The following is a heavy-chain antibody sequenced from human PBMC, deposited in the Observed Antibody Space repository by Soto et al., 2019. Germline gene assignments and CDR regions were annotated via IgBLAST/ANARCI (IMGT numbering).Heavy chain of an antibody. Sequence: EVQLVESGGGLVQPGGSLRLSCAASGFTFSSYWMHWVRQAPGKGLVWVSRINSDGSSTSYADSVKGRFTISRDNAKNTLYLKMNSRRAEDTAVYYCDVAVAGPTAIGYWGQGTLVTVSS. CDR1: GFTFSSYW. CDR2: INSDGSST. D-gene: IGHD6-19*01. V-gene: IGHV3-74*01. J-gene: IGHJ4*02. CDR3: DVAVAGPTAIGY.